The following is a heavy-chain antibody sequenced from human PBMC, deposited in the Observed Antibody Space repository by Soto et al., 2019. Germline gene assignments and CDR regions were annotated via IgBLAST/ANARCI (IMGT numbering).Heavy chain of an antibody. CDR2: IWYDGSNK. V-gene: IGHV3-33*01. Sequence: RLSCAASGFTFSSYGMHWVRQAPGKGLEWVAVIWYDGSNKYYADSVKGRFTISRDNSKNTLYLQMNSLRAEDTAVYYCAREPYYYYGMDVWGQGTTVTVSS. CDR1: GFTFSSYG. CDR3: AREPYYYYGMDV. J-gene: IGHJ6*02.